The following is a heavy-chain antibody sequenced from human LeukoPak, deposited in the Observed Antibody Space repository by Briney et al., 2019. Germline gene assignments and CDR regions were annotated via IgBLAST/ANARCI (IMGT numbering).Heavy chain of an antibody. J-gene: IGHJ4*02. CDR2: ISSSSSYI. V-gene: IGHV3-21*01. CDR3: ARLYCSGASCYANLDY. Sequence: NPGGSLRLSCAASGFTFSSYSMNWVRQAPGKGLEWVSSISSSSSYIYYADSVKGRFTISRDNAKNSLYLQMNSLRAEDTAVYFCARLYCSGASCYANLDYWGQGTLVAVSS. CDR1: GFTFSSYS. D-gene: IGHD2-15*01.